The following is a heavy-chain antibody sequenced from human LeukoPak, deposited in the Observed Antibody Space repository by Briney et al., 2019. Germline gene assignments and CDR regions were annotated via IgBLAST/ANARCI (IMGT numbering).Heavy chain of an antibody. CDR1: GFTFSSYW. V-gene: IGHV3-7*01. CDR3: ASPRGSGWYLFDY. CDR2: IKEDGSEK. Sequence: GGSLRLSCAASGFTFSSYWMSWVRQAPGKGLEWVANIKEDGSEKYYVDSVKGRFTISRDNAKNSLYLQMNSLRAEDTAVYYCASPRGSGWYLFDYWGQGTLVTVSP. J-gene: IGHJ4*02. D-gene: IGHD6-19*01.